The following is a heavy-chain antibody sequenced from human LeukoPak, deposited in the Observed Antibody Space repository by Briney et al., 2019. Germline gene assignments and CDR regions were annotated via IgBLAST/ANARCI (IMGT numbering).Heavy chain of an antibody. CDR3: AKGGRGNGEVY. CDR2: IKQDGSEK. D-gene: IGHD2-8*01. CDR1: GFTFSSYW. Sequence: GGSLRLSCAVSGFTFSSYWMNWVRQAPGKGLEWVANIKQDGSEKNYVDSVEGRFTISRDNAKSSLFLQMNDLRAEDTAVYYCAKGGRGNGEVYWGQGTLVTVSS. V-gene: IGHV3-7*01. J-gene: IGHJ4*02.